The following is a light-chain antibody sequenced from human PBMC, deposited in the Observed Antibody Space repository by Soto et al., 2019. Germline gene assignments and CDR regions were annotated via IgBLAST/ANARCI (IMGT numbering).Light chain of an antibody. J-gene: IGKJ1*01. CDR1: QSVSSN. CDR2: GAS. Sequence: EIVMTQSPATLSVSPGERDTLSCRASQSVSSNLAWYQQNPGQAPRLLIYGASTRATGIPARFSGSGSGTEFTLTISSLQSEDFAVYYCHQYNNWPPWTFGQGTKVEIK. CDR3: HQYNNWPPWT. V-gene: IGKV3-15*01.